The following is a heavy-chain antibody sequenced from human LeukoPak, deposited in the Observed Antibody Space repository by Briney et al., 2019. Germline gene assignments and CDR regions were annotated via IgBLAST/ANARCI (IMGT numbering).Heavy chain of an antibody. D-gene: IGHD1-26*01. Sequence: SETLSLTCTVSGGSISSYYWSWIRQPPGKGLEWIGYIYYSGSTNYNPSLKSRVTISVDTSKNQFPLKLSSVTAADTAVYYCARAGGIVGATDAFDIWGQGTMVTVSS. CDR1: GGSISSYY. CDR3: ARAGGIVGATDAFDI. J-gene: IGHJ3*02. V-gene: IGHV4-59*01. CDR2: IYYSGST.